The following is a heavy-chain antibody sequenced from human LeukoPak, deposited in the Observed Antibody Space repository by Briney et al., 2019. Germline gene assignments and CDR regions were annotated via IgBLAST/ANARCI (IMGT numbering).Heavy chain of an antibody. CDR2: MNPNSGNT. V-gene: IGHV1-8*01. J-gene: IGHJ4*02. CDR3: TRASMNSGSLLDY. CDR1: GYTFTSYD. D-gene: IGHD1-26*01. Sequence: ASVKVSCKASGYTFTSYDINWVRQATGQGLEGMGWMNPNSGNTGYAQKFQGRVTMTRNTSISTAYMELSSLRSEDTAVYYCTRASMNSGSLLDYWGQGTLVTVSS.